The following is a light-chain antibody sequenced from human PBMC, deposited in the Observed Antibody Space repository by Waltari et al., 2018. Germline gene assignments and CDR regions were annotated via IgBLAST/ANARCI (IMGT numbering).Light chain of an antibody. CDR1: QSISNF. J-gene: IGKJ1*01. V-gene: IGKV1-39*01. CDR2: STS. Sequence: IQMTQSPSSLSASVWDSVTITCRPSQSISNFLNWYQQKPGKAPQLLISSTSTLQSGVPSRFSGSESGTDFTLTITALQPEDFATYFCQQTYTLPRTFGQGTKLEIK. CDR3: QQTYTLPRT.